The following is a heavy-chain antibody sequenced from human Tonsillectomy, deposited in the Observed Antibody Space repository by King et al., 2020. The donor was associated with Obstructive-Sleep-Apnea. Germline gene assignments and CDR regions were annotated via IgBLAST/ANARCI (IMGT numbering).Heavy chain of an antibody. D-gene: IGHD4-11*01. CDR2: ISYDGSNK. J-gene: IGHJ4*02. V-gene: IGHV3-30*18. CDR3: VKGHTTVSSRVDY. CDR1: GFTFSSYG. Sequence: VQLVESGGGVVQPGRSLRLSCAASGFTFSSYGMHWVRQAPGKGLEWVALISYDGSNKYYGDSVKGRLTISRDNSKNTLYLQMSSLRAEDTAVYYCVKGHTTVSSRVDYWGQGNLGTVPA.